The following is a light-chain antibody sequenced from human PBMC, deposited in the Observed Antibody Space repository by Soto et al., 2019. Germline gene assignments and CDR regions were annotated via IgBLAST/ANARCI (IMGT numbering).Light chain of an antibody. J-gene: IGKJ1*01. CDR3: QQYNNWPWT. V-gene: IGKV3-15*01. Sequence: EIVMTQSPATLSVSPGGRATLSCRASQSISDTLAWYQQKPGQAPRLLIYGASTRAPGFPARFSGSESGTDFTLTISSLQSEDFAVYYCQQYNNWPWTFXQGTKVDIK. CDR1: QSISDT. CDR2: GAS.